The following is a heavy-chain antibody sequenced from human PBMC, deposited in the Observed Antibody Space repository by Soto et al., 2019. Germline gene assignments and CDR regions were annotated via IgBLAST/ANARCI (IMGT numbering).Heavy chain of an antibody. J-gene: IGHJ4*02. D-gene: IGHD3-3*01. CDR1: GGSISGYD. CDR3: ARAYYDFWSGYPTPHFDY. V-gene: IGHV4-59*01. Sequence: PSVTMSLTCAVDGGSISGYDWSWISKHPGKGLEWIGYIYYSGSTNYNPSLKSRVTISVDTSKNQFSLKLSSVTAADTAVYYCARAYYDFWSGYPTPHFDYWGQGTLVTVSS. CDR2: IYYSGST.